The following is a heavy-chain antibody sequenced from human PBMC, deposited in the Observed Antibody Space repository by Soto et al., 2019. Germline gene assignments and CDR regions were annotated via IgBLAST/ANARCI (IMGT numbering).Heavy chain of an antibody. CDR3: ARGSTTVTPHGDY. CDR1: GYTFTAYY. Sequence: QVQLVQSGAEVKKPGASVQVSCKASGYTFTAYYIHWVRQAPGEGLEWMAWINIYTGDAGLAPEFQGSVTVTRDTSINTVYMDLSGLRSDETARDYYARGSTTVTPHGDYWGQGTLVSVSS. J-gene: IGHJ4*02. V-gene: IGHV1-2*02. CDR2: INIYTGDA. D-gene: IGHD4-17*01.